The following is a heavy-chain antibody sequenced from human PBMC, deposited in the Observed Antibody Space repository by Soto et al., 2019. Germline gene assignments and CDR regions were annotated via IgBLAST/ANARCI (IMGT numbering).Heavy chain of an antibody. CDR1: GFALSSYA. D-gene: IGHD6-19*01. CDR3: AREVEYTSAFGISSSFDY. J-gene: IGHJ4*02. CDR2: ISKGGSNL. V-gene: IGHV3-30-3*01. Sequence: GGSLRLSCAASGFALSSYAIHWVRQAPGKGLEWVTVISKGGSNLYFADSVKGRFTISRDNSKNTLYLQMNSLRSEDTAVYYCAREVEYTSAFGISSSFDYWGQGTLVTVSS.